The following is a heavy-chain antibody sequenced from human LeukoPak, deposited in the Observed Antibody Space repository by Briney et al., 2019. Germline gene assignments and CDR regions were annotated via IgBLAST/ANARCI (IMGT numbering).Heavy chain of an antibody. CDR1: GGSFSGYY. Sequence: SETLSLTCAVYGGSFSGYYWRWIRQPPGKGLEWMWEINHIGSTNYNPSPKSRVTISVDTSKNRFYLKLRSVTAVDTAVYYCASPGAPVRGIGARPSCYYGMDVWGQGTTVTVSS. J-gene: IGHJ6*02. V-gene: IGHV4-34*01. D-gene: IGHD6-6*01. CDR3: ASPGAPVRGIGARPSCYYGMDV. CDR2: INHIGST.